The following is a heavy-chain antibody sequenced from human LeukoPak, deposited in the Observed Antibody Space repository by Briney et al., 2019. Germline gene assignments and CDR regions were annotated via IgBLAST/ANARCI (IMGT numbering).Heavy chain of an antibody. V-gene: IGHV3-21*01. CDR1: GFTFSSYS. CDR3: VRGGVPYGMDV. J-gene: IGHJ6*02. D-gene: IGHD3-10*01. CDR2: ISSSSSYI. Sequence: GGSLRLSCAASGFTFSSYSMNWVRQAPGKGLEWVSSISSSSSYIYYADSVKGRFTISRDNAENSLYLQMNSLRAVDTAVYYCVRGGVPYGMDVWGQGTTVTVSS.